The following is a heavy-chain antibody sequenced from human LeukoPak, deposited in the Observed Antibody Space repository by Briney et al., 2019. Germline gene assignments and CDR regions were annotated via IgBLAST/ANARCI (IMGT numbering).Heavy chain of an antibody. D-gene: IGHD2-21*02. V-gene: IGHV3-30-3*01. CDR2: ISYDGSNK. CDR1: GFTFSSYA. Sequence: QPGGSLRLSCAASGFTFSSYAMHWVRQAPGKGLEWVAVISYDGSNKYYADSVKGRFTISRDNSKNTLYLQMNSLRAEDTAVYYCARDPGPYCGGDCYYFDYWGPGTLVTVSS. CDR3: ARDPGPYCGGDCYYFDY. J-gene: IGHJ4*02.